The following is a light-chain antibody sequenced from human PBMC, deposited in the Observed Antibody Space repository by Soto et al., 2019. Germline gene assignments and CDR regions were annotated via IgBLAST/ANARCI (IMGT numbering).Light chain of an antibody. CDR1: SSDVGANIF. CDR2: TVS. V-gene: IGLV2-14*01. CDR3: GSFTTASTYV. J-gene: IGLJ1*01. Sequence: QSVLTQPASVSGSPGQSITISCTGTSSDVGANIFVSWYQQHPGKVPKLMIYTVSSRPSGVSQRFSGSKSGNTASLTISGLQAEDEADYYCGSFTTASTYVFGTGTKVTV.